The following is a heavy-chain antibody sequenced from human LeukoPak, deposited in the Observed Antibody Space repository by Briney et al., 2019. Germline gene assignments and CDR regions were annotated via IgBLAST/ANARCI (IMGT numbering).Heavy chain of an antibody. V-gene: IGHV1-69*15. J-gene: IGHJ4*02. CDR2: VIPVFGTT. CDR1: GGIFPNYA. CDR3: ARDRSSSSCFDY. D-gene: IGHD6-13*01. Sequence: ASVKVSCKASGGIFPNYAISWVRLAPGPGLEWMGRVIPVFGTTNYAQKFQGRVTITADESTSTAYMELSSLRSEDTAVYYCARDRSSSSCFDYWGQGTLVTVSS.